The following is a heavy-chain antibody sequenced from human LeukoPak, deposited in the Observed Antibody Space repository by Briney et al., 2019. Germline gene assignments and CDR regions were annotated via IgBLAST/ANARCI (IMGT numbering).Heavy chain of an antibody. Sequence: PSETLSLTCTVSGGSISSGDYYWTWIRQPPGKGLEWIAYIYYTGSTYYNPSLKSRVTISVDTSKNQFSLKMTSLTAADTAVYYCARDNYDSSGYYEHALDLWGQGTMVTVSS. CDR3: ARDNYDSSGYYEHALDL. CDR2: IYYTGST. V-gene: IGHV4-30-4*01. D-gene: IGHD3-22*01. J-gene: IGHJ3*01. CDR1: GGSISSGDYY.